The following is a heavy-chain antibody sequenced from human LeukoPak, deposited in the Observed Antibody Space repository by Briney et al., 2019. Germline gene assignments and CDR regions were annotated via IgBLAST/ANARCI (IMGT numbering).Heavy chain of an antibody. Sequence: GGSLRLSCAASGFTFGSYWMRWVRQAPGKGLEWVANIKQDGSKKYYVDSVKGRFTVSRDNAKNTLYLQMNSLRAEDTAVYYCARNRYYYDSNSGWSGPWGQGTLVTVSS. V-gene: IGHV3-7*01. J-gene: IGHJ5*02. CDR3: ARNRYYYDSNSGWSGP. CDR2: IKQDGSKK. CDR1: GFTFGSYW. D-gene: IGHD3-22*01.